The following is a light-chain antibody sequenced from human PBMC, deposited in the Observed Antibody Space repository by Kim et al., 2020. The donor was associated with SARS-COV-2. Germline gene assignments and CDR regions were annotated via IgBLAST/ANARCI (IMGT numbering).Light chain of an antibody. J-gene: IGKJ4*01. CDR3: QQSYRTPVT. CDR2: AAT. CDR1: QGIHSY. V-gene: IGKV1-39*01. Sequence: ASVGDSVTITCRASQGIHSYLNWYQQKPGEAPSLLIYAATRLQGGVPSRLSGSGSGTDFTLTINSLQSEDFATYYCQQSYRTPVTFGGGTKVDIK.